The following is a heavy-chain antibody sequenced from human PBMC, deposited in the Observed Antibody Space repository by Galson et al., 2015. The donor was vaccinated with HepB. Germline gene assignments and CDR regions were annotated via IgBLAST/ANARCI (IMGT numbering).Heavy chain of an antibody. J-gene: IGHJ5*02. D-gene: IGHD2-8*01. CDR3: ARDYCTNGVCFEFDP. Sequence: SVKVSCKASGGTFSSYAISWVRQAPGQGLEWMGGIIPIFGTANYAQKFQGRVTITADESTSTAYMELSSLRSEDTAVYYCARDYCTNGVCFEFDPWGQGTLVTVSS. V-gene: IGHV1-69*13. CDR1: GGTFSSYA. CDR2: IIPIFGTA.